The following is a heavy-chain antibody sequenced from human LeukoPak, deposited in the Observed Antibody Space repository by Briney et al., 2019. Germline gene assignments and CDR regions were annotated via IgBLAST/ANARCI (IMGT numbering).Heavy chain of an antibody. CDR1: GGSISGSSSY. CDR3: ARLRPAGYSGTDSDY. D-gene: IGHD1-26*01. CDR2: IYYSGGT. J-gene: IGHJ4*02. V-gene: IGHV4-39*01. Sequence: PSETLSLTCTVSGGSISGSSSYWGWIRQPPGKGLTWIGNIYYSGGTYYNPSLKSRVAISVDTSKNQFSLRLSSVTAADTAIYYCARLRPAGYSGTDSDYCGQGPLVTVSS.